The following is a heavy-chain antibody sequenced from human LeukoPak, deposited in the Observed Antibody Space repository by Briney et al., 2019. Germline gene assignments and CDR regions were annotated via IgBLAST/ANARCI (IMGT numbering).Heavy chain of an antibody. J-gene: IGHJ1*01. CDR2: ISSSSGYL. V-gene: IGHV3-21*01. D-gene: IGHD2/OR15-2a*01. CDR1: GFTFSRYS. CDR3: GSLHNRAL. Sequence: GGSLRLSCAASGFTFSRYSMNWVRQAPGKGLEWVSSISSSSGYLYYEDSLKGRFTISRDNAKDSLYLQMNSLRAEDTAIYYCGSLHNRALWGQGTLVTVSS.